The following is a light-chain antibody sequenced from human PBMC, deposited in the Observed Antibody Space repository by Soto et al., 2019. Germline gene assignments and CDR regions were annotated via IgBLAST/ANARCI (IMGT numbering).Light chain of an antibody. J-gene: IGLJ1*01. CDR3: SSYAGSSNV. V-gene: IGLV2-8*01. CDR1: SSDVGGYNY. CDR2: EVN. Sequence: QSALTQPPSASGSPGQSVAISCTGTSSDVGGYNYVSWYQQHPGKAPKLMIYEVNNRPSGVPDRFSGSKSGNTASLTVSGLQAEDEADYYCSSYAGSSNVFGTGTKVTVL.